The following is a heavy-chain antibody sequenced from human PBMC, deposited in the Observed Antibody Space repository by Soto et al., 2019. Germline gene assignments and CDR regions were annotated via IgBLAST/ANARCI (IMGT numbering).Heavy chain of an antibody. V-gene: IGHV3-23*01. CDR2: ISGSGVSK. J-gene: IGHJ4*02. D-gene: IGHD1-26*01. CDR3: AKDRSPGATTWNVY. Sequence: GGSLRLSCVVSGFIFSSSAMNWVRQAPGKGLEWVSTISGSGVSKYYADSVKGRFTISRDNSNNTVSLQMNSLRAEDAAVYYCAKDRSPGATTWNVYWGQGTLVTVSS. CDR1: GFIFSSSA.